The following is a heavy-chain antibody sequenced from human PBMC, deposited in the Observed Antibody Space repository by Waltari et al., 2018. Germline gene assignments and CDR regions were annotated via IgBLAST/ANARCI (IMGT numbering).Heavy chain of an antibody. D-gene: IGHD3-10*01. CDR3: ARVYYGSGTFDY. CDR1: GFTFSSYE. V-gene: IGHV3-48*03. J-gene: IGHJ4*02. Sequence: EVQLVESGGGLVQPGGSLRLSCAASGFTFSSYEMNWVRQAPGKGLEWVAYISSIGSTIYYADSVKGRFTISRDNAKNSLYLQMNSLRAEDTAVYYCARVYYGSGTFDYWGQGTLVTVSS. CDR2: ISSIGSTI.